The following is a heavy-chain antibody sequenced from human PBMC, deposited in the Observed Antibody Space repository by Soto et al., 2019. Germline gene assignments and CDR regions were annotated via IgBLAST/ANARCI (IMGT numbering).Heavy chain of an antibody. V-gene: IGHV3-23*01. D-gene: IGHD5-12*01. Sequence: EVQLLESGGGLVQPGGSLRLSCAASGFTFSSYVMSWVRQAPGKGLEWVSGISSSGGTTYYADSVKGRFTISRDNSRNTLYLQMNSLRAEDTALYYCAKVASGHWFFDLWGRGTLVTVSS. CDR3: AKVASGHWFFDL. CDR1: GFTFSSYV. CDR2: ISSSGGTT. J-gene: IGHJ2*01.